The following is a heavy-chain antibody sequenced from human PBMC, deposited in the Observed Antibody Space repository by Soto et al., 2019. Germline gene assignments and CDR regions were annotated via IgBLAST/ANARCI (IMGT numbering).Heavy chain of an antibody. CDR1: GFTFSRHG. CDR3: AKVDVSTAGSFDY. J-gene: IGHJ4*02. Sequence: GGSLTLSCVASGFTFSRHGLSWARQAPGEGLEWVSTINPSGDSTFYADSVKGRFTISRDNSKNTVYLQMNSLSVGDTAVYLCAKVDVSTAGSFDYWGQGARVTVS. D-gene: IGHD6-13*01. CDR2: INPSGDST. V-gene: IGHV3-23*01.